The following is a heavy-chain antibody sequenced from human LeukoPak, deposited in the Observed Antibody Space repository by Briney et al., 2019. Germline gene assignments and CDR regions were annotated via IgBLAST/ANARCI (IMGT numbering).Heavy chain of an antibody. D-gene: IGHD3-9*01. J-gene: IGHJ3*02. CDR1: GYTLTELS. Sequence: ASVKVSCKVSGYTLTELSMHWVRQAPGKGLEWMGGFDPEDGETIYAQKFQGRVTMTEDTSTDTAYMELSSLRSEDTAVYYCAGPDRIRYFDAFDIWGQGTMVTVSS. CDR3: AGPDRIRYFDAFDI. V-gene: IGHV1-24*01. CDR2: FDPEDGET.